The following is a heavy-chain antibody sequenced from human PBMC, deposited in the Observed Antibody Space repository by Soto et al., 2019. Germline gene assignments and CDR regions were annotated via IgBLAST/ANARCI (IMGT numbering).Heavy chain of an antibody. CDR1: GFTFSSYA. V-gene: IGHV3-23*01. Sequence: EVPLLESGGGLVQPGGSLRLSCAASGFTFSSYAMSWVRQAPGKGLEWVSAISGSGGSTYYADSVKGRFTISRDNSKNTLYLQMNSLRAEDTAVYYCAKDNLYDGDPDYWGQGTLVTVSS. D-gene: IGHD2-2*02. CDR2: ISGSGGST. J-gene: IGHJ4*02. CDR3: AKDNLYDGDPDY.